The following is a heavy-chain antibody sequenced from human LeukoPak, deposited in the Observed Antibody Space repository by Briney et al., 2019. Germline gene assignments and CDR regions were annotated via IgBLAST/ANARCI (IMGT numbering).Heavy chain of an antibody. V-gene: IGHV4-39*01. J-gene: IGHJ4*02. D-gene: IGHD6-6*01. CDR3: ARLLAARPHFDY. CDR2: IYYSGST. CDR1: GGSISSSSYY. Sequence: SETLSLTCTVSGGSISSSSYYWGWIRQPPGKGLEWIGSIYYSGSTYYNPSLKSRVTISVDTSKNQFSLKLSSVTAADTAVYYCARLLAARPHFDYWGQGTLVTVSS.